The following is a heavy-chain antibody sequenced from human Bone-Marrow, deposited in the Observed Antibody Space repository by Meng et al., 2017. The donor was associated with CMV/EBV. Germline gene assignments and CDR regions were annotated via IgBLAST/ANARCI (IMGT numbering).Heavy chain of an antibody. CDR3: VRVGSSSSFASYYYYGMDV. Sequence: GESLKISCAASGFTFSSYGMHWVRQAPGKGLEWVAFIRYDGSNKYYADSVKGRFTISRDNAKNSLYLQMNSLRAEDTAVYYCVRVGSSSSFASYYYYGMDVWGQGTTVTVSS. CDR2: IRYDGSNK. CDR1: GFTFSSYG. V-gene: IGHV3-30*02. D-gene: IGHD6-6*01. J-gene: IGHJ6*02.